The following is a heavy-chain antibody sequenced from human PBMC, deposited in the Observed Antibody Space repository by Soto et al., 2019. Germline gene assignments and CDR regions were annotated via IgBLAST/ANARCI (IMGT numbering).Heavy chain of an antibody. V-gene: IGHV1-18*01. Sequence: ASVKVSCEASGYTFTSYGISWVRQAPGQGLELMGWISAYDGKTTYAEKFQGRVTMTTDASTSTAYMELRSLRSDDTAVYYCARDPHEYWTSYWFDPWGQGTLVTVSS. CDR3: ARDPHEYWTSYWFDP. CDR2: ISAYDGKT. J-gene: IGHJ5*02. D-gene: IGHD3-3*01. CDR1: GYTFTSYG.